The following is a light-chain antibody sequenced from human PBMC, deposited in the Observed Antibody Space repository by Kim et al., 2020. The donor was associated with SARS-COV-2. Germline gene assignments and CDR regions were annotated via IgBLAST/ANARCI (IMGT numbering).Light chain of an antibody. V-gene: IGKV3-15*01. CDR2: ATS. CDR3: QQYNDWPPS. Sequence: VYPGERATLSCRASQTISYNLAWYQQKAGQAPRHLIYATSTRATGVPARFSGSGSGTEFTLTISSLQSEDFAVYYCQQYNDWPPSFGQGTKVDIK. J-gene: IGKJ1*01. CDR1: QTISYN.